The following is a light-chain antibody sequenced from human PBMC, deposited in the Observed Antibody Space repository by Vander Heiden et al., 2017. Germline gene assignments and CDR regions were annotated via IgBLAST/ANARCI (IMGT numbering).Light chain of an antibody. CDR3: MQALQTPPFT. CDR1: QSLLHSNGYNY. J-gene: IGKJ3*01. V-gene: IGKV2-28*01. CDR2: LVS. Sequence: IVMTQSPLSLPVTPVEPASISSRSSQSLLHSNGYNYLDWYLQKPGQSPRLLIYLVSNRASGVPDRFSGSGSGTDFTLKISRVEAEDVGVYYCMQALQTPPFTFGPGTKVEIK.